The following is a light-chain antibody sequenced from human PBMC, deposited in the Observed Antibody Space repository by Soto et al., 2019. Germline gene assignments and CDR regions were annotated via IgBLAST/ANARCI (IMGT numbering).Light chain of an antibody. CDR2: GTS. Sequence: EIVMTQSPATLSVSPGDRATLSCRASQSVSRKLAWYQQKPGQAPRLLIYGTSTRATGIPARFSGSGSGTEFALTISSLQSEDFALYYCQQYSDWPSYTFGQGTKLEIK. CDR1: QSVSRK. J-gene: IGKJ2*01. V-gene: IGKV3-15*01. CDR3: QQYSDWPSYT.